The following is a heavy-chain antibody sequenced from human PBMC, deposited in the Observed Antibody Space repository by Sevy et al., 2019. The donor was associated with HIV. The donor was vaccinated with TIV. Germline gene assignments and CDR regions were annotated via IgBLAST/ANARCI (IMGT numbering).Heavy chain of an antibody. Sequence: GGSLRLSCVASGFPFNYYAMNWVRQAPGKGLEWILYINSDSDTMYYGDSVKGRFTISRDNAKNSRYLQMNSLRDEDTAVYYCAREVGTYYDTSGYPYLLEAGFDYWGQGTLVTVSS. J-gene: IGHJ4*02. CDR2: INSDSDTM. CDR3: AREVGTYYDTSGYPYLLEAGFDY. D-gene: IGHD3-22*01. V-gene: IGHV3-48*02. CDR1: GFPFNYYA.